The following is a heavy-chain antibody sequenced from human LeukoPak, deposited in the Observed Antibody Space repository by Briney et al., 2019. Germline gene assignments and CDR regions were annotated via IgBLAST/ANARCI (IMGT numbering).Heavy chain of an antibody. CDR3: ARDYYDSSGYSHYFDY. J-gene: IGHJ4*02. CDR1: GGSISSSFW. V-gene: IGHV4-4*02. D-gene: IGHD3-22*01. Sequence: PSGTLSLTCAVSGGSISSSFWWSWVRQPPGKGLEWIGEIYQSGTTRYNPSLKSRFTISVDKSKNQFSLRLTSVTAADTAVYFCARDYYDSSGYSHYFDYWGQGTLVTVSS. CDR2: IYQSGTT.